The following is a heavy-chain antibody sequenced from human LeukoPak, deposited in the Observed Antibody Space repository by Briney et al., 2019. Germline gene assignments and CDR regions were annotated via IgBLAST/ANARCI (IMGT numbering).Heavy chain of an antibody. CDR2: IYYTGKT. J-gene: IGHJ1*01. CDR3: ARRRYYDSTGYFD. D-gene: IGHD3-22*01. CDR1: GFSVSSTYY. V-gene: IGHV4-39*02. Sequence: SETLSLTCAVSGFSVSSTYYWGWIRQPPGKGVEWIGDIYYTGKTYYNPSLKSRVFISIDTSKNYFSLNLNFVTAADTAVYYCARRRYYDSTGYFDWGRGSLVTVSP.